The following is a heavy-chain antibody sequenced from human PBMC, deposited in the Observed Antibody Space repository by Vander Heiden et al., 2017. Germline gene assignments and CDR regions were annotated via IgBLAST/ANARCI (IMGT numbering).Heavy chain of an antibody. Sequence: EVQLLESGGGLVQPGGSLRLSCAASGFPFRSYAMSGVRQARGRGLEWVSAISGSGGSTYYADSVKGRFTISRDNSKNTLYLQMNSLRAEDTAVYYCAKNELVGATKPEYFQHWGQGTLVTVSS. J-gene: IGHJ1*01. CDR3: AKNELVGATKPEYFQH. V-gene: IGHV3-23*01. CDR2: ISGSGGST. D-gene: IGHD1-26*01. CDR1: GFPFRSYA.